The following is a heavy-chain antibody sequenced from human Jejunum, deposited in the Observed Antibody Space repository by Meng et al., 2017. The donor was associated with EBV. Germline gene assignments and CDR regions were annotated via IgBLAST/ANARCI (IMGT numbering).Heavy chain of an antibody. Sequence: QVHPPESGPGLGKPSGTLSLTCVVSGDSISSSNWWSWVRQPPGKGLEWIGEIYHSGSTNYNPSLKSRVTISVDKSKNQFSLKLSSVTAADTAVYYCARYGSGYFPALWYWGQGTLVTVSS. D-gene: IGHD3-3*01. J-gene: IGHJ4*02. CDR3: ARYGSGYFPALWY. CDR2: IYHSGST. CDR1: GDSISSSNW. V-gene: IGHV4-4*02.